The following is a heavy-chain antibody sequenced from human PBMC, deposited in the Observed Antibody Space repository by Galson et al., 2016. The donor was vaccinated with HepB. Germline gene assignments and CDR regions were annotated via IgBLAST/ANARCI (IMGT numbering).Heavy chain of an antibody. CDR1: GGSLSRYY. V-gene: IGHV4-59*01. CDR2: IHYTGST. J-gene: IGHJ5*02. D-gene: IGHD3-16*02. Sequence: SETLSLTCTVSGGSLSRYYWSWIRQPPGKGLEWLGYIHYTGSTTYQSSLKGRVTISVDMSKNLFSLKLSSVTAADTAVYYCARDGLGNYRNDGWFDPWGQGAQVLVSS. CDR3: ARDGLGNYRNDGWFDP.